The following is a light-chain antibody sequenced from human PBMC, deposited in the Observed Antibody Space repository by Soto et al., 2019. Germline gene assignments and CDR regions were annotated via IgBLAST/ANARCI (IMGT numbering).Light chain of an antibody. CDR3: CSYAGSYV. V-gene: IGLV2-11*01. CDR2: DVS. Sequence: QSALTQPRSVSGSPGQSVTISCTGTSSDVGGYNYVSWYQQHPGKAPKLMIYDVSKRPSGVPDRFSGSKSGNTASLTISGLQAEDEADYYCCSYAGSYVFGTGTKVTAL. CDR1: SSDVGGYNY. J-gene: IGLJ1*01.